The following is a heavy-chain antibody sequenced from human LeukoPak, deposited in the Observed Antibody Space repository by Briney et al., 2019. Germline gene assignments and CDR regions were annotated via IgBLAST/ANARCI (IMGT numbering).Heavy chain of an antibody. D-gene: IGHD3-22*01. CDR1: GYSFTSYW. V-gene: IGHV5-51*01. Sequence: GESLKISCKGSGYSFTSYWIGWVRQMPGKGLEWMGIIYPGDSDTRYSPSFQGQVTISSDKSSRTAYLQWSSLKASDTAMYYCARRRDYYGNTGYGEADYWGQGTLVTVSS. J-gene: IGHJ4*02. CDR3: ARRRDYYGNTGYGEADY. CDR2: IYPGDSDT.